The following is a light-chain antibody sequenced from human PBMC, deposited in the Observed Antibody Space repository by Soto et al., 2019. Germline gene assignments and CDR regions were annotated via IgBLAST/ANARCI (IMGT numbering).Light chain of an antibody. CDR1: RSVSSSY. CDR2: GAS. CDR3: QQYGSSRT. V-gene: IGKV3-20*01. Sequence: EIVLTQSPGTLSPSPGERATLSCRASRSVSSSYLAWYQQKPGQAPRLLIYGASSRATGIPDRFSGSGSGTDFTLTISRLEPEDFAVYYCQQYGSSRTFGQGTKVDIK. J-gene: IGKJ1*01.